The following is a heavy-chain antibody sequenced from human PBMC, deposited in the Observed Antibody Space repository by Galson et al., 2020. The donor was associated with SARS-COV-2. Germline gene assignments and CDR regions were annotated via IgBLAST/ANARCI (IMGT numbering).Heavy chain of an antibody. CDR1: GYSFTSYW. CDR2: IYPGDSDT. D-gene: IGHD1-7*01. CDR3: ARHEETGTTTGGDITGWFDP. J-gene: IGHJ5*02. V-gene: IGHV5-51*01. Sequence: KIGESLKTSCKGSGYSFTSYWIGWVRQMPGKGLEWMGIIYPGDSDTRYSPSFQGQVTISADKSISTAYLQWSSLKASDTAMYYCARHEETGTTTGGDITGWFDPWGQGTLVTVSS.